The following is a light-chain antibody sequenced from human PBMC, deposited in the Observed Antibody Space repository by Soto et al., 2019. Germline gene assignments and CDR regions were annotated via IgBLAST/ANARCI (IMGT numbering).Light chain of an antibody. CDR2: PAS. V-gene: IGKV1-6*01. Sequence: AIQMTQSPSSLSASVGDRVTITCRASQAIRNDLGWYQQKPGKAPKLLIYPASSLQSGVSSRFSGSGSGTDFTLTITSLQPEDFATYYCLQDYNYPLTFGGGTKVEIK. CDR3: LQDYNYPLT. CDR1: QAIRND. J-gene: IGKJ4*01.